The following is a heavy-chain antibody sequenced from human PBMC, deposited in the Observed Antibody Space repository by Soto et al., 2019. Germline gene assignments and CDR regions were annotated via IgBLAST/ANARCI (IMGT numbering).Heavy chain of an antibody. CDR2: INHSGST. CDR3: ARGGRDTNYYGYVSSSWYPGDYYYYYGMDV. Sequence: TSETLSLTCAVYGGSFSGYYWSWIRQPPGKGLEWIGEINHSGSTNYNPSLKSRVTISVDTSKNQFSLKLSSVTAADTAVYYCARGGRDTNYYGYVSSSWYPGDYYYYYGMDVWGQGTTVTVSS. CDR1: GGSFSGYY. J-gene: IGHJ6*02. D-gene: IGHD6-13*01. V-gene: IGHV4-34*01.